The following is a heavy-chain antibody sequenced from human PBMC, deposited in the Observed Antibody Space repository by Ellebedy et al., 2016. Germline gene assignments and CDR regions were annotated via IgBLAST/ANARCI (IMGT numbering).Heavy chain of an antibody. J-gene: IGHJ3*01. V-gene: IGHV3-23*01. CDR3: ARGEHFGSAFDL. D-gene: IGHD1/OR15-1a*01. CDR1: GSGFTFSSYG. CDR2: TSYSGQTT. Sequence: GGSLRLSXAASGSGFTFSSYGMSWVRRAPGRGLEWVATTSYSGQTTYYADSVKGRFTITRDNSKSTMYLQMKSLRVEDTAVYYCARGEHFGSAFDLWGHGTALTVSS.